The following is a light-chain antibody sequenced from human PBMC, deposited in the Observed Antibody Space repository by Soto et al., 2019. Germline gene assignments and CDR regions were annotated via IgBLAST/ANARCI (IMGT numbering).Light chain of an antibody. J-gene: IGKJ1*01. CDR2: AAS. CDR3: QQSYSTTWT. Sequence: DIQMTQSPSSLSASVGDRVTITCRASQGISTYLNWYQQKPGKAPKLLIYAASSLQSGVPSRFSGSGSETDFTITISSMQNEDFATYSCQQSYSTTWTFGQGTKVDIK. CDR1: QGISTY. V-gene: IGKV1-39*01.